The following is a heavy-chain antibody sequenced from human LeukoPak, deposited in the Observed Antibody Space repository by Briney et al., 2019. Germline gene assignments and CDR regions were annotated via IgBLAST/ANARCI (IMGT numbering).Heavy chain of an antibody. J-gene: IGHJ4*02. D-gene: IGHD5-18*01. CDR2: IRWNSGSI. Sequence: GGSLRLSCAASGFTFDDYAMHWVRQAPGKGLEWVSGIRWNSGSIGYADSVKGRFTISRDNAKNSLYLQMNSLRAEDTAVYYCARDSNPGIQLWLYYFDYWGQGTLVTVSS. V-gene: IGHV3-9*01. CDR3: ARDSNPGIQLWLYYFDY. CDR1: GFTFDDYA.